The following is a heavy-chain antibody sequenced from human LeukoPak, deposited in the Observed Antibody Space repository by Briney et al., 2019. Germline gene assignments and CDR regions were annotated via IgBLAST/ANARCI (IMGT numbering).Heavy chain of an antibody. CDR2: IYHSGTT. Sequence: SETLSLTCTVSGGSISSGSYYWGWIRQPPGKGLEWIGSIYHSGTTYYNPSLKSRVTMSVDTSTNQFSLKLNSVTAADTALYYCARAHRVFVTSYNRYYYHMDVWGKGTTVTVSS. D-gene: IGHD1-14*01. CDR1: GGSISSGSYY. J-gene: IGHJ6*03. CDR3: ARAHRVFVTSYNRYYYHMDV. V-gene: IGHV4-39*07.